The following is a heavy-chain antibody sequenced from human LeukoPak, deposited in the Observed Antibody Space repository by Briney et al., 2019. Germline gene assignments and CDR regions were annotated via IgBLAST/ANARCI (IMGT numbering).Heavy chain of an antibody. Sequence: PSETLSLTCTVSGGSISGYYWSWFRQPPGKGLEWIGEINHSGSTDYNPSLKSRVTISVDTSKNQFSLKLSSVTAADTAVYYCARGADIAAACTPNYFDYWGQGTLVTVSS. V-gene: IGHV4-34*01. CDR1: GGSISGYY. J-gene: IGHJ4*02. D-gene: IGHD6-13*01. CDR2: INHSGST. CDR3: ARGADIAAACTPNYFDY.